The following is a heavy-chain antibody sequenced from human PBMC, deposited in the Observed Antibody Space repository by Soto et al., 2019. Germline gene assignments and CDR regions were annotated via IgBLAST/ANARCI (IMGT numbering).Heavy chain of an antibody. J-gene: IGHJ4*02. CDR2: TYYRSKWYS. D-gene: IGHD6-19*01. CDR3: ARGSYYSGWV. V-gene: IGHV6-1*01. Sequence: SQTLSLTCAISGDSVSSNSAAWSWIRQSPSRGLEWLGRTYYRSKWYSDYAVSVKSRITINPDTSKNQFSLQLKSVTPEDTAVYYCARGSYYSGWVWGQGTLVTVSS. CDR1: GDSVSSNSAA.